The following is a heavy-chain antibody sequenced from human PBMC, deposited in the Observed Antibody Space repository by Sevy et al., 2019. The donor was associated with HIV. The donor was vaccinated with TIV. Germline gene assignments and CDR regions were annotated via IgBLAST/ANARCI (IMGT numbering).Heavy chain of an antibody. D-gene: IGHD3-9*01. V-gene: IGHV3-30*18. J-gene: IGHJ6*02. Sequence: GGSLRLSCVVSGISFTTSGMHWVRQAPGKGLEWVAVISYHGRDKFYAESVKGRSTIYRDNTKNKLYLQMNSLRAEDTAVYYCAKDFTGYNGMDVWGQGTMVTVSS. CDR3: AKDFTGYNGMDV. CDR2: ISYHGRDK. CDR1: GISFTTSG.